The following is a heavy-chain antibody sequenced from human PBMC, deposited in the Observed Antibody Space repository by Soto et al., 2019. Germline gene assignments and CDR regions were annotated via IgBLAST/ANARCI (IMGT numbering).Heavy chain of an antibody. Sequence: QLHLVQSGAVVKKPGASVTVSCSASGYPVTAYYMHWVRQAPGRGLEWMGGINPATGAAKYTQTFQGRVTLARDPAKGTGFMELSGLTSGDTAVFYWAGGGGVGVAGSAAFDMWGQGTLVTVSS. J-gene: IGHJ3*02. D-gene: IGHD3-3*01. CDR1: GYPVTAYY. CDR2: INPATGAA. V-gene: IGHV1-2*02. CDR3: AGGGGVGVAGSAAFDM.